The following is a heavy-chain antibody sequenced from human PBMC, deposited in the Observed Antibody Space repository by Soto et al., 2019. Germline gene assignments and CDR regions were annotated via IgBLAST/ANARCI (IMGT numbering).Heavy chain of an antibody. J-gene: IGHJ6*02. Sequence: PSETLSLTCTVSGGSISSYYWSWIRQPAGKGLEWIGRIYTSGSTNYNPSLKSRVTMSVDTSRNQFSLKLSSVTAADTAVYYCARDLGGGGYYDSRALYYYYGMDVWGQGTTVTVSS. D-gene: IGHD3-22*01. V-gene: IGHV4-4*07. CDR3: ARDLGGGGYYDSRALYYYYGMDV. CDR2: IYTSGST. CDR1: GGSISSYY.